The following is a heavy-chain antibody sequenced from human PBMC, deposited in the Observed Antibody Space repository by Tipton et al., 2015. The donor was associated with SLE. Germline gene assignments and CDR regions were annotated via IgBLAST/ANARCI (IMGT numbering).Heavy chain of an antibody. V-gene: IGHV5-51*01. Sequence: QLVQSGAEVKKPGESLKISCKGSGYSFTSYWIAWVRQMPGKGLEWMGIIYPGDSDTRYSPSFQGQVTISADRSITTAYLQWSSLKASDTAMYYCARESSSWYPLGYYYYGMDVWGQGTTVTVSS. CDR1: GYSFTSYW. D-gene: IGHD6-13*01. CDR2: IYPGDSDT. J-gene: IGHJ6*02. CDR3: ARESSSWYPLGYYYYGMDV.